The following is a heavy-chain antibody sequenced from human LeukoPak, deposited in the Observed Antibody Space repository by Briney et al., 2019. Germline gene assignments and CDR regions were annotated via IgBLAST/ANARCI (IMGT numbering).Heavy chain of an antibody. V-gene: IGHV3-9*01. CDR2: ISWNSGSI. D-gene: IGHD3-22*01. Sequence: AGRSLRLSCAASGFTIDDYAMDWVRQAPGKGLEWVSGISWNSGSIGYADSVKGRFTISRDNAKNSLYLQMNSLRAEDTALYYCANDAVGYYDSSGPSGFDYWGQGTLVTVSS. J-gene: IGHJ4*02. CDR3: ANDAVGYYDSSGPSGFDY. CDR1: GFTIDDYA.